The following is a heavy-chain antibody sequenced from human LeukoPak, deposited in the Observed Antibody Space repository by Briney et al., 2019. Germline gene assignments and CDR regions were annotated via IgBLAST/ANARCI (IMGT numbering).Heavy chain of an antibody. CDR2: IYSGGST. J-gene: IGHJ4*02. CDR3: ASAPYYDFWSGCFPPRY. Sequence: GGSLRLSCAASGFTVSSNYMSWVRQAPGKGLEWVSVIYSGGSTYYANSVKGRFTISRDNSKNTLYLQMNSLRAEDTAVYYCASAPYYDFWSGCFPPRYWGQGTLVTVSS. V-gene: IGHV3-66*02. D-gene: IGHD3-3*01. CDR1: GFTVSSNY.